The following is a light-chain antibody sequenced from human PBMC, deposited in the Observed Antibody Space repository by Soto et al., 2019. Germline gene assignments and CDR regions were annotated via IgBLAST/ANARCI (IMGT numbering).Light chain of an antibody. Sequence: IVSLQSPATLSVSPGERATLSCRARQSASNDLAWCQRKPGQPPRLLSYGVSTRATGIPARFSGSGSGTEFTLTISSLQSEDIAVYYCQQYSHWPLTFGGGTKVDIK. CDR2: GVS. J-gene: IGKJ4*01. CDR1: QSASND. V-gene: IGKV3-15*01. CDR3: QQYSHWPLT.